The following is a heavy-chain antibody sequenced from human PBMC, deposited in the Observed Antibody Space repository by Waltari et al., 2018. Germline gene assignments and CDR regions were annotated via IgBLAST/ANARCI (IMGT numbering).Heavy chain of an antibody. CDR3: SVSLNS. J-gene: IGHJ4*02. CDR1: GFTFSHFW. V-gene: IGHV3-7*01. CDR2: RKEDGSER. Sequence: EVQLVESGGGLVQPGGSLRLSCAASGFTFSHFWMDWVRQAPGKGLEWVANRKEDGSERHYIDSVKGRFTISRDNAKNLLYLEMNSLRAGDTAVYYCSVSLNSWGQGTLVTVSS.